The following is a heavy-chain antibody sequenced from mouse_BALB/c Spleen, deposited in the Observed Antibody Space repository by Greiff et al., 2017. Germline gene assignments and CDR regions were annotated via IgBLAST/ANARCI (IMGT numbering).Heavy chain of an antibody. CDR2: ISSGGSYT. D-gene: IGHD2-10*02. V-gene: IGHV5-6-4*01. Sequence: EVKLVESGGGLVKPGGSLKLSCAASGFTFSSYTMSWVRQTPEKRLEWVATISSGGSYTYYPDSVKGRFTISRDNAKNTLYLQMSSLKSEDTAMYYCTREEYGNSKAMDYWGQGTSVTVSS. CDR1: GFTFSSYT. J-gene: IGHJ4*01. CDR3: TREEYGNSKAMDY.